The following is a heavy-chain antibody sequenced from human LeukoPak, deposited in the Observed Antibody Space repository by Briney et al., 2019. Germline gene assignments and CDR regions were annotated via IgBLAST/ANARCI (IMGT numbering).Heavy chain of an antibody. V-gene: IGHV3-30*18. CDR1: GFTFSSYG. D-gene: IGHD6-13*01. CDR2: ISYDGSNK. Sequence: GRSLRLSCAASGFTFSSYGMHWVRQAPGKGLEWVAVISYDGSNKYYADSVKGRFTISRDNSKNTLYLQMNSLRAEDTAVYYCAKEAMSSSRGVWYFDLWGRGTLVTVSS. CDR3: AKEAMSSSRGVWYFDL. J-gene: IGHJ2*01.